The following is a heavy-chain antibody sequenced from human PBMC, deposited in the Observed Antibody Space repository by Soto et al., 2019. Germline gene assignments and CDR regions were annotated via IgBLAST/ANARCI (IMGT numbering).Heavy chain of an antibody. CDR3: ATVFSPEGGTSFEY. CDR1: GFTFRNDA. Sequence: PGGSLSLSFAAYGFTFRNDAINWVGQAPGNWLEWVSAIFHAFSDGNTHYEDPVRGRFTISTDNDKNTVFLEMNSLRAEDTAVYYCATVFSPEGGTSFEYWGQGTLVTVSS. J-gene: IGHJ4*02. CDR2: IFHAFSDGNT. V-gene: IGHV3-23*01.